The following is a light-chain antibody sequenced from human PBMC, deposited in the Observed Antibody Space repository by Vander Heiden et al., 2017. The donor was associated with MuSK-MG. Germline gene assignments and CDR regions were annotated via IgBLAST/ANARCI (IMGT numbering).Light chain of an antibody. V-gene: IGLV2-11*01. CDR3: CSYVGSYTCV. CDR2: DVT. Sequence: SSLTPPRAVSGSPGPPVTISCTGTSSDVGGYNSVSWYQQHPGKAPKLMRYDVTKRPSGVPDRFSGSKSGNTASLTISGLQAEDEADYYCCSYVGSYTCVFGTGTKVTVL. CDR1: SSDVGGYNS. J-gene: IGLJ1*01.